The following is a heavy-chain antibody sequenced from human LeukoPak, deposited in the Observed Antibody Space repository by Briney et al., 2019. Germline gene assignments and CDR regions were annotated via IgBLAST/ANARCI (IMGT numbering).Heavy chain of an antibody. Sequence: ASVKVSCKASGYTFTGYYMHWVRQAPGQGLEWMGWINPNSGGTNYAQKFRGRVTMTRDTSINTAYMELSRLRSDDTAVYYCARGRAYCSSTSCADLYYFDYWGQGTLVTVSS. CDR3: ARGRAYCSSTSCADLYYFDY. D-gene: IGHD2-2*01. CDR2: INPNSGGT. CDR1: GYTFTGYY. V-gene: IGHV1-2*02. J-gene: IGHJ4*02.